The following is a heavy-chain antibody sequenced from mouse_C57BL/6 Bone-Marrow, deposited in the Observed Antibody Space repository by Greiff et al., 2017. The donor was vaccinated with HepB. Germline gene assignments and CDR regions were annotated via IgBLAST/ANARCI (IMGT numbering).Heavy chain of an antibody. D-gene: IGHD2-4*01. CDR3: ARRAGDYDGAWFAY. V-gene: IGHV1-19*01. CDR2: INPYNGGT. J-gene: IGHJ3*01. Sequence: EVQGVESGPVLVKPGASVKMSCKASGYTFTDYYMNWVKQSHGKSLEWIGVINPYNGGTSYNQKFKGKATLTVDKSSSTAYMELNSLTSEDSAVYYCARRAGDYDGAWFAYWGQGTLVTVSA. CDR1: GYTFTDYY.